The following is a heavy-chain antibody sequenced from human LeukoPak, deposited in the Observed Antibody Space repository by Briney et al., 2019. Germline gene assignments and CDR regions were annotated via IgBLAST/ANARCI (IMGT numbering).Heavy chain of an antibody. CDR3: ARGRGYSLFDY. J-gene: IGHJ4*02. D-gene: IGHD5-18*01. CDR2: IYYSGST. V-gene: IGHV4-39*07. CDR1: GGSISSSSYY. Sequence: PSETLSLTCTVSGGSISSSSYYWGWIRQPLGKGLEWIGSIYYSGSTYYNPSLKSRVTISVDTSKNQFSLKLSSVTAADTAVYYCARGRGYSLFDYWGQGTLVTVSS.